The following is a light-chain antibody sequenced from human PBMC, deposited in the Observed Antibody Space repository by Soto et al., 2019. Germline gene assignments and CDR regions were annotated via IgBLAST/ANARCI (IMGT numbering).Light chain of an antibody. CDR3: CSYAGSSTLYV. CDR1: SSDVGSYNL. V-gene: IGLV2-23*01. J-gene: IGLJ1*01. CDR2: EGS. Sequence: QSALTQPASVSGSPGQSITISCTGTSSDVGSYNLVSWYQQHPGKAPKLMIYEGSKRPSGVSNRFSGSKSGNTASLTLSGLQAEDDADYYCCSYAGSSTLYVFGPGTKLTVL.